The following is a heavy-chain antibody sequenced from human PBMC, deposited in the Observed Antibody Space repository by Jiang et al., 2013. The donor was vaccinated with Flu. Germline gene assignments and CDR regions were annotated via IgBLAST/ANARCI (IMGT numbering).Heavy chain of an antibody. J-gene: IGHJ3*02. CDR2: IYPGDSDT. V-gene: IGHV5-51*01. CDR3: ARPYYYDSSGYLPDAFDI. Sequence: GAEVKKPGESLKISCKGSGYSFTSYWIGWVRQMPGKGLEWMGIIYPGDSDTRYSPSFQGQVTISADKSISTAYLQWSSLKASDTAMYYCARPYYYDSSGYLPDAFDIWGQGTMVTVSS. D-gene: IGHD3-22*01. CDR1: GYSFTSYW.